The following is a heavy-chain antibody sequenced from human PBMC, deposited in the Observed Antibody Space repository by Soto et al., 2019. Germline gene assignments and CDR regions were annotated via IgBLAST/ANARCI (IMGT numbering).Heavy chain of an antibody. Sequence: EVQLVQSGAEVKKPGESLRISCKGSGYSFTTYWITWVRQMPGKGLEWMGRIDPSDSYTNYSPSFQGHVTISADKSISTAYLQWSSLKASDTAMYYCVRKVMAARWADAFDIWGQGTMVTVSS. CDR2: IDPSDSYT. V-gene: IGHV5-10-1*01. J-gene: IGHJ3*02. CDR3: VRKVMAARWADAFDI. CDR1: GYSFTTYW. D-gene: IGHD5-12*01.